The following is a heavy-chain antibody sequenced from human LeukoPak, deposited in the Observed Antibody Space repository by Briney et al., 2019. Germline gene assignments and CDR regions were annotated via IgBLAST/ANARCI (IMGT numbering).Heavy chain of an antibody. Sequence: ASVKVSCKASGYTFTDYAIHWVRQAPGQRLEWMGWINAGDGNTKYSQNFQGRVTITRDTSASTTYMDLSSLRSEDTAVYYCVRDLYGSTWYIFDYWGQGTLVTVSS. D-gene: IGHD6-13*01. J-gene: IGHJ4*02. CDR2: INAGDGNT. V-gene: IGHV1-3*01. CDR1: GYTFTDYA. CDR3: VRDLYGSTWYIFDY.